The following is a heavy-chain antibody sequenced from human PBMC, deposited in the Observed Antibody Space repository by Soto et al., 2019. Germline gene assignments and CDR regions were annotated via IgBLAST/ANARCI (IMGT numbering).Heavy chain of an antibody. CDR2: IIPIFGTA. CDR1: GGTFSSYA. V-gene: IGHV1-69*01. CDR3: ARDRRAYCGGDCYFFDY. J-gene: IGHJ4*02. Sequence: QVQLVQSGAEVKKRGSSVKVSCKASGGTFSSYAISWVRQAPGQGLEWMGGIIPIFGTANYAQKFQGRVTITADESPSTAYMELSSLRSEDTAVYYCARDRRAYCGGDCYFFDYWGQGTLVTVSS. D-gene: IGHD2-21*02.